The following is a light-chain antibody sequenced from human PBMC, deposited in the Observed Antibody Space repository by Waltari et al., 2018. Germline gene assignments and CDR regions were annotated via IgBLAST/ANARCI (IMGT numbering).Light chain of an antibody. V-gene: IGKV3-11*01. Sequence: CRASQGVTNYLAGYQQKPGQAPRVLIYSASNRATGVPARFSGSGSGTDFTLTISSLEPEDFAVYYCQQRSNWPRTFGQGTKVEVK. CDR1: QGVTNY. CDR2: SAS. J-gene: IGKJ1*01. CDR3: QQRSNWPRT.